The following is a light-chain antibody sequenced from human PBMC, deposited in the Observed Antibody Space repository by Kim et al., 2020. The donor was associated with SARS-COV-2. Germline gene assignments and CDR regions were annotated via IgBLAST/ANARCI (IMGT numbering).Light chain of an antibody. CDR3: AAWDDSLNGFWV. CDR2: TNS. Sequence: QSVLTQPPSASGTPGQSVTISCSGSRSNIGSHTVNWYQQLPGTAPKLLIYTNSQRPSGVPDRFSGSKSGTSASLVISGLQSEDEADYYCAAWDDSLNGFWVFGGGTQLTVL. CDR1: RSNIGSHT. V-gene: IGLV1-44*01. J-gene: IGLJ3*02.